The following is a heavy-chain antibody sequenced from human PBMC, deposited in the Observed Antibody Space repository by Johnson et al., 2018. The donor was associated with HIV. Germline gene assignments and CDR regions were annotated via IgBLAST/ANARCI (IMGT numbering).Heavy chain of an antibody. D-gene: IGHD1-7*01. Sequence: QVQLVESGGGVVQPGRSLRLSCVASGFTFSSYGMHWVRQAPGKGLEWVAVISYDGSNKYYADSVKGRFTISRDNSKNTLYLQMNSLRAEDTAVYYCAKEDWNYLLGAFDIWGQGTMVTVSS. CDR3: AKEDWNYLLGAFDI. V-gene: IGHV3-30*18. CDR2: ISYDGSNK. CDR1: GFTFSSYG. J-gene: IGHJ3*02.